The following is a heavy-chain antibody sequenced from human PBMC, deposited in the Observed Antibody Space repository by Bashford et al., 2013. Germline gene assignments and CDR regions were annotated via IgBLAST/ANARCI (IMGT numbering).Heavy chain of an antibody. CDR2: IDWDDDK. Sequence: VKPTQTLTLTCTFSGFSLSTSGMCVSWIRQPPRKGPGSGLSRIDWDDDKYYSTSLKTRLTISKDTSKNQVVLTMTNMDPVDTATYYCARTGDSGSYDYWGQGTLVTVSS. CDR1: GFSLSTSGMC. J-gene: IGHJ4*02. V-gene: IGHV2-70*11. CDR3: ARTGDSGSYDY. D-gene: IGHD1-26*01.